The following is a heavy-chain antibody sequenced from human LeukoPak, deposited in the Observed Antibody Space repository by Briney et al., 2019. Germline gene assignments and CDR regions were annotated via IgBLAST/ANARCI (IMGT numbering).Heavy chain of an antibody. Sequence: GGSLRLSCAASGFTFSSYAMHWVRQAPGKGLEWVAVISYDGSNKYYADSVKGRFTISRDNSENTLYLQMNSLRAEDTAVYYCARSEGGYQLFPGHGMDVWAKEPRSPSP. CDR2: ISYDGSNK. CDR1: GFTFSSYA. D-gene: IGHD2-2*01. J-gene: IGHJ6*02. V-gene: IGHV3-30-3*01. CDR3: ARSEGGYQLFPGHGMDV.